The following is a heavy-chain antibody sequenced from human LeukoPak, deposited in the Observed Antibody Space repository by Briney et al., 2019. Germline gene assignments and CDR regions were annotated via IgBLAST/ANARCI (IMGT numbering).Heavy chain of an antibody. V-gene: IGHV3-7*03. D-gene: IGHD4-17*01. CDR1: GFAFSTYW. Sequence: GGSLRLSCATSGFAFSTYWMSWVRQAPGKGLEWVANIKQDGNEKYYVDSVKGRFTISRDDAKNSLYLQMNSLRAEDTAVYYCAREKSYGADFDYWGQGTLVTVSS. J-gene: IGHJ4*02. CDR2: IKQDGNEK. CDR3: AREKSYGADFDY.